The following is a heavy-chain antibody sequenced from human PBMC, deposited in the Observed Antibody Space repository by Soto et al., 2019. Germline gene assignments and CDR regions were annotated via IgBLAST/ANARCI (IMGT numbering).Heavy chain of an antibody. J-gene: IGHJ5*02. CDR2: INHSGST. Sequence: QVQLQQWGAGLLKPSETLSLTCAVYGGSFSGYYWSWIRQPPGKGLEWIGEINHSGSTNYNPSLKSRVTISVDTSKNQFSLKLSSVTAADTAVYYCARGRQPHYYDFWSGYYDNWFDPWGQGTLVTVSS. D-gene: IGHD3-3*01. V-gene: IGHV4-34*01. CDR1: GGSFSGYY. CDR3: ARGRQPHYYDFWSGYYDNWFDP.